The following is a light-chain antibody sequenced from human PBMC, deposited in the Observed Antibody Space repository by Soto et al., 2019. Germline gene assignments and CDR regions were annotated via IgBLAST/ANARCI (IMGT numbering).Light chain of an antibody. CDR2: SHN. CDR1: SSNIGSNA. CDR3: AAWDDSLNVVL. Sequence: QSVLTQPPSASGTPGQTVTISCSGSSSNIGSNAVNWYQQLPGTAPKLLIYSHNQRPSGVPDRFSGSKSGTSASLAISGLQSEDEADYYCAAWDDSLNVVLFGGGTKLTVL. V-gene: IGLV1-44*01. J-gene: IGLJ2*01.